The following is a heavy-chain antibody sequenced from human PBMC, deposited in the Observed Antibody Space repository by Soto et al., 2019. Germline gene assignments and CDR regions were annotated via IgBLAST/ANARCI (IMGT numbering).Heavy chain of an antibody. CDR1: GCSFNSYA. V-gene: IGHV1-69*02. D-gene: IGHD1-1*01. Sequence: QLVQSGAEVKKPGSSLKVSCKSSGCSFNSYAISWVRQAPGQGLEWMGRIIPVLGLTNYAEKFQGRVTITADTADKSTTVAYMELTSLRSEDTALYYCATAFQLQAYWGKGNMVNVSS. CDR2: IIPVLGLT. CDR3: ATAFQLQAY. J-gene: IGHJ4*02.